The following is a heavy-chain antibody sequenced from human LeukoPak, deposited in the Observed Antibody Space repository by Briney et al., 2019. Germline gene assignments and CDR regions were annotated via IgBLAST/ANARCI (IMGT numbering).Heavy chain of an antibody. CDR3: AKVYYDSSGYYNLFDF. CDR2: INGRGGSA. D-gene: IGHD3-22*01. CDR1: GFTFSSYA. Sequence: RGSLRLSCVVSGFTFSSYAMSWVRQVPGKGLEWVSTINGRGGSAYYADSLKGRFTISRDNSKNTLSLQMNSLRAEDTAIYYCAKVYYDSSGYYNLFDFWGQGTLVTVSS. V-gene: IGHV3-23*01. J-gene: IGHJ4*02.